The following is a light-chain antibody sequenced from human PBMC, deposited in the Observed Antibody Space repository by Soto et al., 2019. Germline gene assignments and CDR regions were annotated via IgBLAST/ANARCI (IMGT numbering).Light chain of an antibody. CDR3: TSYTSSSTYV. J-gene: IGLJ1*01. CDR2: DVT. Sequence: QSVLTQPASVSGSPGQSITISCTGTSSDVGGYNYVFWYQHPPGKAPKLMIYDVTNRPSGVSNRFSGSKSGNTASLTISGLQAEDEADYYCTSYTSSSTYVFGTGTKVTV. CDR1: SSDVGGYNY. V-gene: IGLV2-14*03.